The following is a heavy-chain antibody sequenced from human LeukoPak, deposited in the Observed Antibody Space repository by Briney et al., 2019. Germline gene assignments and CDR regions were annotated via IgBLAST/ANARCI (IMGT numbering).Heavy chain of an antibody. J-gene: IGHJ4*02. CDR2: IYHSGST. CDR3: ARVSEDDSSGYYCYFDY. D-gene: IGHD3-22*01. Sequence: SETLSLTCDVSGDSISGNNGWTWVRQPPGKGLEWIGEIYHSGSTYYNPSLKSRVIISVDTSKNQFSLKLSSVTAADTAVYYCARVSEDDSSGYYCYFDYWGQGTLVTVSS. V-gene: IGHV4-4*02. CDR1: GDSISGNNG.